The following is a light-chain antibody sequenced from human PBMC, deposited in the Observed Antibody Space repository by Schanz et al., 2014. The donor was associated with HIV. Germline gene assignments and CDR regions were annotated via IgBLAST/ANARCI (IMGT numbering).Light chain of an antibody. CDR2: DVN. Sequence: QSALTQPPSASGSPGQSITISCTGTSADIGAYKSVSWYQQHPGKAPKLIIYDVNNRPSGVSDRFSGSKSANTASLAISGLQADDEGDYYCTSYTTNRTVAFGGGTKLTVL. J-gene: IGLJ3*02. CDR3: TSYTTNRTVA. CDR1: SADIGAYKS. V-gene: IGLV2-14*03.